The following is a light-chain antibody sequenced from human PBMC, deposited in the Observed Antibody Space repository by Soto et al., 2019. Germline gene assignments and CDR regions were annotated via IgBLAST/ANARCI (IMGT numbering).Light chain of an antibody. J-gene: IGKJ4*01. CDR2: GAS. V-gene: IGKV3-15*01. CDR1: QSVSSN. CDR3: QQYGDRPLT. Sequence: EIVMTQSPATLSVSPGERATLSCRASQSVSSNLAWYQQKPGQAPKLLIYGASTRATGFPARFSGSGSGTEFTLTISSLQSEDFAVYYCQQYGDRPLTFGGGTKVDIK.